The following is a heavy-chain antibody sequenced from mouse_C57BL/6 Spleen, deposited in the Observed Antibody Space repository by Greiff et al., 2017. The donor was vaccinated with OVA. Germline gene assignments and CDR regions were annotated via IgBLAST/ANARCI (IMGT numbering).Heavy chain of an antibody. D-gene: IGHD1-1*01. CDR2: ISGGGGNT. J-gene: IGHJ2*01. CDR1: GFTFSSYT. V-gene: IGHV5-9*01. CDR3: ARQGITTVVAHFDY. Sequence: DVKLVESGGGLVKPGGSLKLSCAASGFTFSSYTMSWVRQTPEKRLEWVATISGGGGNTYYPDSVKGRFTISRDNAKNTLYLQMSSLRSEDTALYYCARQGITTVVAHFDYWGQGTTLTVSS.